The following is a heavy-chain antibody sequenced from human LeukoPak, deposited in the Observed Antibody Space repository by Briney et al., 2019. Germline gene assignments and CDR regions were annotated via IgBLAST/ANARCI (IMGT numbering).Heavy chain of an antibody. D-gene: IGHD3-22*01. CDR3: AREEVKNDGPDYYYFFDY. CDR1: GFTFSSYS. CDR2: ISTSSSYI. J-gene: IGHJ4*02. V-gene: IGHV3-21*01. Sequence: GGSLRLSCAASGFTFSSYSMNWVRQAPGKGLEWVSSISTSSSYIFYADSVKGRFTISRDNAKNSLYLQMNSLRAEDTAVYYCAREEVKNDGPDYYYFFDYWGQGTLVTVSS.